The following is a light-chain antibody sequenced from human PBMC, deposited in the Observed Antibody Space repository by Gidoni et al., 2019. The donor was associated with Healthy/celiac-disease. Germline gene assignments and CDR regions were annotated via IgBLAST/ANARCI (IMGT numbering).Light chain of an antibody. J-gene: IGLJ2*01. Sequence: QSALTQPASVSGSPGQSITISCTGTSRDVGGYNYVSWYQQHPGKATKLMIYEVSNRPSGVANRFSVSKSGNTASLTISGLQAEDEADYYCSSYTSSSIVVFGGGTKLTVL. CDR2: EVS. CDR3: SSYTSSSIVV. CDR1: SRDVGGYNY. V-gene: IGLV2-14*01.